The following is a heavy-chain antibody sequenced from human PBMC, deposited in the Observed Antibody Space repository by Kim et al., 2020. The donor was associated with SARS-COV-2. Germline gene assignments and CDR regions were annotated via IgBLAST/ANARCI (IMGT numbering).Heavy chain of an antibody. J-gene: IGHJ4*02. CDR3: ARGRLWVAGYFDY. V-gene: IGHV4-34*01. Sequence: SETLSLTCAVYGGSFSGYYWSWIRQPPGKGLEWIGEINHSGSTNYNPSLKSRVTISVDTSKNQFSLKLSSVTAADTAVYYCARGRLWVAGYFDYWGQGTLVTVSS. CDR1: GGSFSGYY. D-gene: IGHD6-19*01. CDR2: INHSGST.